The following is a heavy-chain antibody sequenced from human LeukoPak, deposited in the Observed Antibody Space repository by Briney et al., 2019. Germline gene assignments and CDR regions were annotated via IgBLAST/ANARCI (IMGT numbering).Heavy chain of an antibody. CDR1: GSDFSNYA. CDR3: ARYCTSTSCADSSYYGMDV. CDR2: ISGSGGST. D-gene: IGHD2-2*01. Sequence: GRSLRLSCAASGSDFSNYAMSWVRQAPVKGLEWISAISGSGGSTYYADSVKGRFTISRDNSKNTLYLQMTSLRAEDSAVYYCARYCTSTSCADSSYYGMDVWGQGTTVTVSS. J-gene: IGHJ6*02. V-gene: IGHV3-23*01.